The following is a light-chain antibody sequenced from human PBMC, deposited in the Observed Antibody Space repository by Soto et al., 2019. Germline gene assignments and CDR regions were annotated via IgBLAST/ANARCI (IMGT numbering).Light chain of an antibody. Sequence: QSALTQPPSVSGSPGQSVTISCTGTSSDVGTFNSISWYQQYPGKAPKLMIFDVTQRPSGVPDRFSGSKSGNTASLTISGLQGEDEADYYCSSYTISSTYVFGTGTKLTVL. V-gene: IGLV2-18*02. CDR2: DVT. J-gene: IGLJ1*01. CDR1: SSDVGTFNS. CDR3: SSYTISSTYV.